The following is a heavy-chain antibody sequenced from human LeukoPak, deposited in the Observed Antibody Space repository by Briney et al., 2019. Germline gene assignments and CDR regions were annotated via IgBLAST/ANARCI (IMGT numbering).Heavy chain of an antibody. Sequence: PSETLSLTCTVSGGSISSSSYYWGWIRQPPGKGLEWIGSIYYSGSTYYNPSLKSRVTISVDTSKNQFSLKLSSVTAADTAVYYCARELRTMMSFGWFDPWGQGTLVTVSS. CDR1: GGSISSSSYY. V-gene: IGHV4-39*07. CDR2: IYYSGST. CDR3: ARELRTMMSFGWFDP. D-gene: IGHD3-22*01. J-gene: IGHJ5*02.